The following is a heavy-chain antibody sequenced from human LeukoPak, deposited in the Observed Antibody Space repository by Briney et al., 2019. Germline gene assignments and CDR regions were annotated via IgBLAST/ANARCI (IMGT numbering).Heavy chain of an antibody. CDR2: ISSSSSYI. Sequence: GGSLRLSCAASGFTFSSYSMNWVRQAPGKGLEWVSSISSSSSYIYYADSVRGRFTISRDNAKNSLYLQMNSLRAEDTAAYYCARGVSRGIVVVPAAVYYFDYWGQGTLVTVSS. D-gene: IGHD2-2*01. V-gene: IGHV3-21*01. CDR3: ARGVSRGIVVVPAAVYYFDY. CDR1: GFTFSSYS. J-gene: IGHJ4*02.